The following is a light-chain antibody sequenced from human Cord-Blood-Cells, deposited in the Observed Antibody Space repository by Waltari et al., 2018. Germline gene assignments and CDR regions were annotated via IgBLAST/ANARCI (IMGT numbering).Light chain of an antibody. CDR1: QSVCSS. CDR3: QQRSNRPPT. CDR2: HAS. Sequence: EIVLTQSPATLSLSPGERATPSCRASQSVCSSLSWYQQKPGQAPRLLIYHASNRATVIPASFSGTVYGTAFSLTISTLEPEEFAVYYCQQRSNRPPTFGQGTRLEIK. V-gene: IGKV3-11*01. J-gene: IGKJ5*01.